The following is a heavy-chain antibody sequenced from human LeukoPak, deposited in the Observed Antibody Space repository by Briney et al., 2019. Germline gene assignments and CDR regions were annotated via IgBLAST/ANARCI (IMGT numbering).Heavy chain of an antibody. V-gene: IGHV4-4*07. CDR2: IYYSGST. CDR3: ARDRGSGYSGYEVDY. D-gene: IGHD5-12*01. J-gene: IGHJ4*02. Sequence: SETLSLTCTVSGGSISSYYWSWIRQPAGKGLEWIGSIYYSGSTYYNPSLKSRVTISVDTSKNQFSLKLSSVTAADTAVYYCARDRGSGYSGYEVDYWGQGTLVTVPS. CDR1: GGSISSYY.